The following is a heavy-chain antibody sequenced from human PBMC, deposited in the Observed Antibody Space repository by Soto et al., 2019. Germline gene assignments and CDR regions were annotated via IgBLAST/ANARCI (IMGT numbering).Heavy chain of an antibody. Sequence: GASVKVSCKASGYTFTGYYMHWVRQAPGQGLEWMGWINPNSGGTNYAQKFQGWVTMTRDTSISTAYMELSRLRSDDTAVYYCARGHLITIFGVVIFDPCGQGTLVTVSS. D-gene: IGHD3-3*01. V-gene: IGHV1-2*04. CDR2: INPNSGGT. CDR3: ARGHLITIFGVVIFDP. CDR1: GYTFTGYY. J-gene: IGHJ5*02.